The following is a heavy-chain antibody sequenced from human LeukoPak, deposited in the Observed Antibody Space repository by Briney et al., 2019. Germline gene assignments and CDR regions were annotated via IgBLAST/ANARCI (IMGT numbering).Heavy chain of an antibody. CDR2: ISFDGSYT. Sequence: TGGSLRLSCAVSGFTFQTFGVHWVRQTPGKGLEWVALISFDGSYTYYRDSVKGRFTISRDNAKNSLYLQMNSLRAEDTAVYYCARGIYYDSSGYSPKFDYWGQGTLVTVSS. J-gene: IGHJ4*02. D-gene: IGHD3-22*01. V-gene: IGHV3-30*03. CDR3: ARGIYYDSSGYSPKFDY. CDR1: GFTFQTFG.